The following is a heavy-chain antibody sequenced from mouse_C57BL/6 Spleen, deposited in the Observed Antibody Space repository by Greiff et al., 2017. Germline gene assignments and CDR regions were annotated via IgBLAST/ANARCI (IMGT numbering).Heavy chain of an antibody. CDR1: GYTFTSHW. V-gene: IGHV1-56*01. Sequence: QVQLQQSGPELVRPGASVTISCKAPGYTFTSHWMQWVRQRPGPGLAWIGELFPGSGSTYYNEKFKGKATLTVDTSSSTAYMQLSSLTSEDSAVYFCARQLRDRAMDYWGQGTSVTVSS. CDR3: ARQLRDRAMDY. J-gene: IGHJ4*01. CDR2: LFPGSGST. D-gene: IGHD1-1*01.